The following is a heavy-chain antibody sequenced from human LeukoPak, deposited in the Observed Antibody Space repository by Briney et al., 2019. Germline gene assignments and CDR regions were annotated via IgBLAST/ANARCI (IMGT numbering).Heavy chain of an antibody. CDR3: AKEPTAFLTPTGIDY. CDR1: GFTFSSYA. J-gene: IGHJ4*02. CDR2: ISGSGGRA. V-gene: IGHV3-23*01. D-gene: IGHD1-1*01. Sequence: GGSLRLSCAASGFTFSSYAMSWVRQAPGKGLEWVSAISGSGGRAYYADSVKGRFTISRDNSKNTLCLQMFSLRAEDTAVYYCAKEPTAFLTPTGIDYWGQGTLVTVSS.